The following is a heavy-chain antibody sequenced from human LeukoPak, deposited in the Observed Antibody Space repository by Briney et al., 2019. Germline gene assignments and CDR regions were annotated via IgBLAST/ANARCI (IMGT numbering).Heavy chain of an antibody. D-gene: IGHD6-13*01. V-gene: IGHV1-46*01. Sequence: ASVKVSCKASGYTFTSYYMHWVRQAPGQGLEWMGIINPSGGSTSYAQKFQGRVTMTRDTSTSTVYMELSSLRSEDTAVYYCASVVGGSSWYSGNYGMDVWGQGTTVTVSS. CDR1: GYTFTSYY. J-gene: IGHJ6*02. CDR2: INPSGGST. CDR3: ASVVGGSSWYSGNYGMDV.